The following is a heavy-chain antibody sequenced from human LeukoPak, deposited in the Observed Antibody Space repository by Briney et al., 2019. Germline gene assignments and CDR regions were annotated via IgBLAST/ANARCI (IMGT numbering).Heavy chain of an antibody. D-gene: IGHD2-8*01. CDR1: GGPIRSYH. V-gene: IGHV4-59*08. CDR2: INSRGDT. CDR3: ARTTSNGSADY. Sequence: SETLSLTCTVSGGPIRSYHWSWIRQSPGKALEWIAYINSRGDTKYNPSLKSRVIISMDTPKNKFSLKVSSVTDADTALYFCARTTSNGSADYWGQGTQVTVSA. J-gene: IGHJ4*02.